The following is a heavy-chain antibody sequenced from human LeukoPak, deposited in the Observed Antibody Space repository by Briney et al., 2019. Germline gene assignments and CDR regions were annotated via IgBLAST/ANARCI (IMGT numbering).Heavy chain of an antibody. J-gene: IGHJ4*02. V-gene: IGHV1-18*01. D-gene: IGHD6-19*01. CDR2: ITAYNGNT. CDR3: ARDRPRIAVAGPMSFDY. Sequence: ASVKVSCKASGYTFTSYGISWVRQAPGQGLEWMGWITAYNGNTNYAQKLQGRVTMTTDPSTSTAYMELRSLRSDDTAVYYCARDRPRIAVAGPMSFDYWGQGTLVTVSS. CDR1: GYTFTSYG.